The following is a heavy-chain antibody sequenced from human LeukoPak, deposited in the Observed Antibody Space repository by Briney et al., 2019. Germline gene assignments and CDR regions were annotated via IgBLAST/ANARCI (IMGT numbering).Heavy chain of an antibody. CDR1: GFTFSSYW. V-gene: IGHV3-7*03. Sequence: GGSLRLSCAASGFTFSSYWMSWVRQAPGKGLEWVANIKQDGSEKYYADSVKGRFTISRDNAKNSLYLQMNSLRAEDTAVYYCARSGYYARRSWFDPWGQGTLVTVSS. CDR2: IKQDGSEK. J-gene: IGHJ5*02. D-gene: IGHD3-22*01. CDR3: ARSGYYARRSWFDP.